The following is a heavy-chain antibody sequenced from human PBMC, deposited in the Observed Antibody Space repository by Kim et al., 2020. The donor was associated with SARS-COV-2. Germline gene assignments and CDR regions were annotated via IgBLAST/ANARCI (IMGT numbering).Heavy chain of an antibody. CDR3: AGPIDSSGWYSGGFDI. J-gene: IGHJ3*02. V-gene: IGHV7-4-1*02. CDR1: GYTFTTYA. D-gene: IGHD6-19*01. CDR2: INTNTGNP. Sequence: ASVKVSCKASGYTFTTYALNWVRQAPGQGLEWMGWINTNTGNPTYAQGFTGRFVFSLDTSVSTAYLQISSLKAEDTAVYYCAGPIDSSGWYSGGFDIWGQGTMVTVSS.